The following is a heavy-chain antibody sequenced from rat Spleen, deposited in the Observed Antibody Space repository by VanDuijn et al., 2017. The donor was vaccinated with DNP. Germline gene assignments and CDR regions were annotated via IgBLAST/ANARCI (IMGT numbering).Heavy chain of an antibody. D-gene: IGHD1-2*01. Sequence: EVQLVESGGNLVQPGRSLKFSCAASGFTFSDYAMAWVRQAPKKGLEWVAAIRYDGSRTSYRDSVKGRFTISRDNAKSTLHLQMDSLRSEDTATYYCAKEGYSSPFAYWGQGVMVTVSS. V-gene: IGHV5-17*01. CDR3: AKEGYSSPFAY. CDR2: IRYDGSRT. J-gene: IGHJ2*01. CDR1: GFTFSDYA.